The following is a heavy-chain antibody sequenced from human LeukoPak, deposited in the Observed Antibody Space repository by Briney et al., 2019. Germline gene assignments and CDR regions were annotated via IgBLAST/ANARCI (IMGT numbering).Heavy chain of an antibody. CDR2: IYYSGST. V-gene: IGHV4-30-4*01. CDR1: GGSISNGDYY. Sequence: SETLSLTCTVSGGSISNGDYYWSWIRQPPGKGLEWIGYIYYSGSTYYNPSLKSRVTISVDTSKNQFSLKLSSVTAADTAVYYCASLNCSGGSCYGSGYDYYFDYWGQGTLVTVSS. J-gene: IGHJ4*02. D-gene: IGHD2-15*01. CDR3: ASLNCSGGSCYGSGYDYYFDY.